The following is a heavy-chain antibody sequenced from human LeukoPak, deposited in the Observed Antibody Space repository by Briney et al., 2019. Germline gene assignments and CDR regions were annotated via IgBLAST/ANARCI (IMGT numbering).Heavy chain of an antibody. CDR3: ARGIRYFDWLERDYFDY. V-gene: IGHV4-39*07. D-gene: IGHD3-9*01. J-gene: IGHJ4*02. CDR2: IYYSGNT. Sequence: SETLSLTCTVSGGSIASSSNYWVWIRQPPGKGLEWIGNIYYSGNTYYDPSLKSRVTISVDTSKNQFSLKLSSVTAADTAVYYCARGIRYFDWLERDYFDYWGQGTLVTVSS. CDR1: GGSIASSSNY.